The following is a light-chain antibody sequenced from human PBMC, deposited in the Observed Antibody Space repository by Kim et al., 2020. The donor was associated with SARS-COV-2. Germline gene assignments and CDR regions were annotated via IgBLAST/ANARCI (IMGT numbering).Light chain of an antibody. CDR2: GPS. J-gene: IGKJ1*01. V-gene: IGKV3-15*01. CDR3: QQYNNWPGT. Sequence: VSPLKIATPSCRASQSVSSNLAWYQHKPGQAPRLLINGPSPRATGIPARFSCIGSGTDFTLTISSLQSEDFAVYFCQQYNNWPGTFCQGTKVDIK. CDR1: QSVSSN.